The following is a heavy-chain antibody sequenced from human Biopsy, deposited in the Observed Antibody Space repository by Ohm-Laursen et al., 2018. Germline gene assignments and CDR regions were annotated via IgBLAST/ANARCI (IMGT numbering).Heavy chain of an antibody. V-gene: IGHV3-11*01. CDR2: ISGSGVTK. J-gene: IGHJ4*02. CDR1: GFTLSSYS. CDR3: ATDGAGSYNEN. Sequence: SLRLSCSASGFTLSSYSMSWIRQAPGKGLEWLSYISGSGVTKMYADSVKGRFTVSRDNAKNSLYLEMNNLTVEDTAVYYCATDGAGSYNENWGQGTLVSVPS. D-gene: IGHD3-10*01.